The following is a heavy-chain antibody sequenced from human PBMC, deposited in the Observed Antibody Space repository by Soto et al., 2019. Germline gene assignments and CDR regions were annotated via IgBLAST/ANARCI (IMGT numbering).Heavy chain of an antibody. CDR3: AKDHYGSAIYGMDL. CDR1: GFRFEDYA. Sequence: EVQLVESGGGLVQPGRSLRLSCAASGFRFEDYAMHWVRQAPGKGLEWVSGIAWNSDIIGYADSVKGRFTISRDNGKNSLHLQMNSLEPEETASYYCAKDHYGSAIYGMDLWGQGTTVTVSS. D-gene: IGHD3-10*01. CDR2: IAWNSDII. V-gene: IGHV3-9*01. J-gene: IGHJ6*02.